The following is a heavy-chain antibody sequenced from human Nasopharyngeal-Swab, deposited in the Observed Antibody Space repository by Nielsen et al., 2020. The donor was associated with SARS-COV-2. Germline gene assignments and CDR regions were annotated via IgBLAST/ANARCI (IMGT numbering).Heavy chain of an antibody. D-gene: IGHD6-19*01. J-gene: IGHJ2*01. CDR1: GFTFSDYY. Sequence: GESLKISCAASGFTFSDYYMSWIRQAPGKGLEWVSVIYSGGSTYYADSVKGRFTISRDNSKNTLYLQMNSLRAEDTAVYYCARHQGDSSGWYWESGLWWYFDLWGRGTLVTVSS. CDR2: IYSGGST. V-gene: IGHV3-66*04. CDR3: ARHQGDSSGWYWESGLWWYFDL.